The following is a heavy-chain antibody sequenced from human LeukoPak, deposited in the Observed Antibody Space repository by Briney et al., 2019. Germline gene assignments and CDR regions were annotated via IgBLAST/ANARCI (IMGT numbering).Heavy chain of an antibody. J-gene: IGHJ4*02. D-gene: IGHD6-19*01. V-gene: IGHV3-21*01. Sequence: PGGSLRLSCAGSGFTFSIYSMNWVRQAPGKGLEWVSCISASSTYIWYADSVKGRFTISRDNAKNSLYLQMNSLRAEDTAVYCCARDRGSGWHTFDSWGQGTLVTVSS. CDR1: GFTFSIYS. CDR2: ISASSTYI. CDR3: ARDRGSGWHTFDS.